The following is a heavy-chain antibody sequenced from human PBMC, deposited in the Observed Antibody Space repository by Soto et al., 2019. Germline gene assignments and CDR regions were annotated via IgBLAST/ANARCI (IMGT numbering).Heavy chain of an antibody. J-gene: IGHJ4*02. V-gene: IGHV3-9*01. Sequence: EVQLVESGGGLVQPGRSLRLSCAASGFSFDDYAMHWVRQAPGKGLERVSGISWDSGSVGYADSVKGRFTISRDNAKNSLYLQMSSLRAEDTAWYYCAKGRTAVIGIVDYWCQGTLVTVPS. D-gene: IGHD4-4*01. CDR3: AKGRTAVIGIVDY. CDR2: ISWDSGSV. CDR1: GFSFDDYA.